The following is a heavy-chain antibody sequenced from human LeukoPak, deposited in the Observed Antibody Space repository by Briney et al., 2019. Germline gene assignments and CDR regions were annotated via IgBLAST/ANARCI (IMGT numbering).Heavy chain of an antibody. CDR3: ARASSGYRFGAFDI. D-gene: IGHD5-18*01. J-gene: IGHJ3*02. CDR1: GGSISSYY. CDR2: IYYSGST. V-gene: IGHV4-59*01. Sequence: SSETLSLTCAVSGGSISSYYWSWIRQPPGKGLEWIGYIYYSGSTNYNPSLKSRVTISVDTSRNQFSLKLSSVTAADTAVYYCARASSGYRFGAFDIWGQGTMVTVSS.